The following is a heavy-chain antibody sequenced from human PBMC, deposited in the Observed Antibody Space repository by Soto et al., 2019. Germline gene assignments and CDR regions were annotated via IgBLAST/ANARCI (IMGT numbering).Heavy chain of an antibody. D-gene: IGHD6-6*01. CDR2: IYYLGGT. V-gene: IGHV4-39*01. CDR1: GGSISSSTYY. Sequence: SETLSLTCTVSGGSISSSTYYWGWIRQPPGKGLEWIGSIYYLGGTYYNPSLESRVTISVDTSRTQFSLKLNSVTAADTALYFCARSLSSDFNWFDPWGQGTLVTVSS. J-gene: IGHJ5*02. CDR3: ARSLSSDFNWFDP.